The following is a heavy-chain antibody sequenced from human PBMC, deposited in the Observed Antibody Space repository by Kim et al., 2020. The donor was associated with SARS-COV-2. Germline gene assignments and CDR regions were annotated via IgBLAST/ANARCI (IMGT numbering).Heavy chain of an antibody. CDR3: AKDGAPLMGQWFSNFDY. V-gene: IGHV3-23*01. J-gene: IGHJ4*02. Sequence: VKGRFTISRDNSKNTLYLQMNSLRAEDTAVYYCAKDGAPLMGQWFSNFDYWGQGTLVTVSS. D-gene: IGHD3-22*01.